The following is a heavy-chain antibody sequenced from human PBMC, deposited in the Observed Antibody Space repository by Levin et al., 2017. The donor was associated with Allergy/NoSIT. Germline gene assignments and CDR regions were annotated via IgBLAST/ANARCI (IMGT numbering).Heavy chain of an antibody. CDR1: GGSFSGYY. J-gene: IGHJ5*02. V-gene: IGHV4-34*01. D-gene: IGHD3-10*01. CDR2: INHSGST. CDR3: ARERGSGSYYNRGGWFDP. Sequence: SQTLSLTCAVYGGSFSGYYWSCIRQPPGKGLEWIGEINHSGSTNYNPSLKSRVTISVDTSKNQFSLKLSSVTAADTAVYYCARERGSGSYYNRGGWFDPWGQGTLVTVSS.